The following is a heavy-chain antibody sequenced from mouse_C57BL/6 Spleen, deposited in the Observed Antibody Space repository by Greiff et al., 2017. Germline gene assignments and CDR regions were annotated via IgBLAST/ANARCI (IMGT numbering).Heavy chain of an antibody. CDR1: GYSITSCYD. Sequence: EVQLQESGPGMVKPSQSLSLTCTVTGYSITSCYDWHWIRHFPGNKLEWMGYISYSGSTNYNPTLKSRIPITHDTSKNHFFLKLNSVTTEDTATYYCAREGGEGGFAYWGQGTLVTVSA. J-gene: IGHJ3*01. V-gene: IGHV3-1*01. CDR3: AREGGEGGFAY. CDR2: ISYSGST.